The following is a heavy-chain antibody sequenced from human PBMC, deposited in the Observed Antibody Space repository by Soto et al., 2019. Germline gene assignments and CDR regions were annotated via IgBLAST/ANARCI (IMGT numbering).Heavy chain of an antibody. V-gene: IGHV1-2*02. CDR3: ARYAIDIVVVPAAISSRYGMDV. J-gene: IGHJ6*02. Sequence: ASVKVSCKASGYTFTGYYMHWVRQAPGQGLEWVGWINPNSGGANYAQKFQGRVTMTRDTSISTAYMELSRLRSDDTAVYYRARYAIDIVVVPAAISSRYGMDVWGQGTTVTVSS. CDR2: INPNSGGA. CDR1: GYTFTGYY. D-gene: IGHD2-2*01.